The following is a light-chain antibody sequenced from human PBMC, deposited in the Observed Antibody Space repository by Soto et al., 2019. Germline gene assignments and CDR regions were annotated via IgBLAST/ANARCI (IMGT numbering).Light chain of an antibody. CDR3: QQSSITPLT. CDR2: GTS. CDR1: QTISTY. V-gene: IGKV1-39*01. J-gene: IGKJ4*01. Sequence: DVQMTQSPSSLSASVGDRVVITCRASQTISTYLNWYRQKPGKAPELLIYGTSNLESGVPSRFSGSGSGTEFTLTISSLRPDDLATYFCQQSSITPLTFGGGTKVEIK.